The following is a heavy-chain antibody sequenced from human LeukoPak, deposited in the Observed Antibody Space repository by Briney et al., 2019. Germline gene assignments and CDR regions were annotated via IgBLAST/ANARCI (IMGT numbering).Heavy chain of an antibody. CDR2: ISGSCGST. CDR3: AKNPLGYCSSTSCYTLPVDY. D-gene: IGHD2-2*01. V-gene: IGHV3-23*01. J-gene: IGHJ4*02. CDR1: GFTFSSYA. Sequence: GGSLRLSCAASGFTFSSYAMSWVRQAPGKGLQWVSAISGSCGSTYYADSVKGRFTISRDNSKNTLYLQMNSLRAEDTAVYYCAKNPLGYCSSTSCYTLPVDYWGQGTLVTVSS.